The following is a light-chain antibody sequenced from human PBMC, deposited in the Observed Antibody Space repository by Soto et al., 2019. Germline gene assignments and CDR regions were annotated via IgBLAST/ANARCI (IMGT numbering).Light chain of an antibody. CDR2: DTS. CDR1: QDIIRY. V-gene: IGKV1-39*01. J-gene: IGKJ2*01. CDR3: QQSYSTPYT. Sequence: DIQMTQSPSSLSASVGDRVTITCRASQDIIRYLNWYQQKPGKAPKLLIYDTSSLQSGVPSRFSGSGSGTDFTLTISSLQPEDFATYYCQQSYSTPYTFGQGTKVDIK.